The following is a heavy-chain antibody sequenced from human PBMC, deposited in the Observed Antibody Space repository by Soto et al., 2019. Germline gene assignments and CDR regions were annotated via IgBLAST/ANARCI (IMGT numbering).Heavy chain of an antibody. CDR1: GFTFSPYS. V-gene: IGHV3-48*02. Sequence: GGSLRLSCTVSGFTFSPYSMNWVRQAPGKGLEWISYISSGGDTIYYAGSVRGRFTVSRDNTKNSLYLQMDSLRDEDTAVYYCARDRSTIYGVVTPIDYWGQGTLVTVSS. J-gene: IGHJ4*02. CDR3: ARDRSTIYGVVTPIDY. CDR2: ISSGGDTI. D-gene: IGHD3-3*01.